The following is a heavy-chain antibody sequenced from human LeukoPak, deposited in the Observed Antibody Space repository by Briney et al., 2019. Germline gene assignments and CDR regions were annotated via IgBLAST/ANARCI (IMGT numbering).Heavy chain of an antibody. D-gene: IGHD3-9*01. CDR2: ISSSSSTI. CDR1: GFTFSNYS. Sequence: GGSLRLSCAASGFTFSNYSMNWVRQAPGKGLEWVSYISSSSSTIYYADSVKGRFTISRDNAKNSLYLQMNSLRDEDTAVYYCARGGGGNDILTGYAYWDQGTLVTVSS. J-gene: IGHJ4*02. V-gene: IGHV3-48*02. CDR3: ARGGGGNDILTGYAY.